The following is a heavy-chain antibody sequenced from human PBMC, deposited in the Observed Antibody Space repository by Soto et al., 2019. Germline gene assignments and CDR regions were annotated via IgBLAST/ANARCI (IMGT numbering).Heavy chain of an antibody. CDR3: ARPGGNSDY. CDR1: GGSVSSGSYY. D-gene: IGHD2-15*01. V-gene: IGHV4-61*01. CDR2: IYYSGST. Sequence: SETLSLTCTVSGGSVSSGSYYWSWIRQPPGKGLEWIGYIYYSGSTNYNPSLKSRVTISVDTSKNQFSLKLSSVTAADTAVYYCARPGGNSDYWGQGTLVTVSS. J-gene: IGHJ4*02.